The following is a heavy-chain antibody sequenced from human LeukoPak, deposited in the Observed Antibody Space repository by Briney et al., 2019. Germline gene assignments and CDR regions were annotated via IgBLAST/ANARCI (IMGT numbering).Heavy chain of an antibody. J-gene: IGHJ4*02. D-gene: IGHD4-17*01. CDR3: AKDRTAVTTYHDY. V-gene: IGHV3-23*01. CDR1: GFTFSRYW. Sequence: GGSLRLSCAASGFTFSRYWMSWVRQAPGKGLEWVSAISGSGGSTYYADSVKGRFTISRDNSKNTLYLQMNSLRAEDTAVYYCAKDRTAVTTYHDYWGQGTLVTVSS. CDR2: ISGSGGST.